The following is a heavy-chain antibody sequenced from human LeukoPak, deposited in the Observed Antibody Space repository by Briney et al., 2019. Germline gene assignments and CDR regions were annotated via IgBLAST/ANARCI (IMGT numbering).Heavy chain of an antibody. J-gene: IGHJ3*02. Sequence: GGSLRLSCAASGFTFSSYDMSWVRQAPGKGLEWVSVISSNGGSTYYADSVKGRFTISRDNSKNTLYLQMSSLRAEDTAVYYCVKTLISVAGTGAFDIWGQGTMVTVSS. CDR1: GFTFSSYD. V-gene: IGHV3-64D*09. CDR2: ISSNGGST. CDR3: VKTLISVAGTGAFDI. D-gene: IGHD6-19*01.